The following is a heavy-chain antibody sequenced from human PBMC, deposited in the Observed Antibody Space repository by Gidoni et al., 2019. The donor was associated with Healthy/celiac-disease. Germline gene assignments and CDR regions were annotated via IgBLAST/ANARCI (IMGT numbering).Heavy chain of an antibody. CDR2: IYYSEST. CDR1: GGSIRSGGYY. J-gene: IGHJ4*02. V-gene: IGHV4-31*03. D-gene: IGHD4-17*01. Sequence: QVQLQESGPGLVKPSQTLSLTCTVTGGSIRSGGYYWHWIRQHPGKGLEWIGYIYYSESTYYNPSLKSRVTISVDTSKNQFSLKRSSVTAADTAVYYCARELRTPTEGYFDYWGQGTLVTVSS. CDR3: ARELRTPTEGYFDY.